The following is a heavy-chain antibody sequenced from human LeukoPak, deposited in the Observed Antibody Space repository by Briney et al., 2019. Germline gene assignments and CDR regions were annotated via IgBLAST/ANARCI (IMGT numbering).Heavy chain of an antibody. J-gene: IGHJ4*02. CDR1: GYTFTSYG. D-gene: IGHD2-2*01. Sequence: ASVKVSCKASGYTFTSYGISWVRQAPGQGLEWMGWISAFNGNTNYGNTNYAQKLQGRVTVTTDTSTSTAYMELRSLRSDDTAVYYCARQKYGAVYYFDYWGQGTLVTVSS. CDR2: ISAFNGNTNYGNT. CDR3: ARQKYGAVYYFDY. V-gene: IGHV1-18*01.